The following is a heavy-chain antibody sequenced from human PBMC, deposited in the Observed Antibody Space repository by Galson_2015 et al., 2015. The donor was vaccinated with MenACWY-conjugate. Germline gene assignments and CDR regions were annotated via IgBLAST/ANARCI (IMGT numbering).Heavy chain of an antibody. CDR2: INAANDDT. D-gene: IGHD2-21*02. CDR1: GDTLRTFP. Sequence: SVKVSCKASGDTLRTFPVHWVRQAPGQGFEWMGWINAANDDTKYSENFQGRVTITRDTSANTVYMDLTSLGSEDTAMYYCATRLLSHGVDGWGQGTMVTVSS. J-gene: IGHJ3*01. V-gene: IGHV1-3*01. CDR3: ATRLLSHGVDG.